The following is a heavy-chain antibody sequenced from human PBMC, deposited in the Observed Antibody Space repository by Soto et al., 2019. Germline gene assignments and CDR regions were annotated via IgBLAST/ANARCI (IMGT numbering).Heavy chain of an antibody. CDR3: AREPDRLLEWPLRFVP. Sequence: GGSLRLSCAASGFTFSSYSMNWVRQAPGKGLEWVSYISSSSSTIYYADSVKGRFTISRDNAKNSLYLQMNSLRDEDTAVYYCAREPDRLLEWPLRFVPWGQGTLVTVSS. CDR2: ISSSSSTI. J-gene: IGHJ5*02. V-gene: IGHV3-48*02. D-gene: IGHD3-3*01. CDR1: GFTFSSYS.